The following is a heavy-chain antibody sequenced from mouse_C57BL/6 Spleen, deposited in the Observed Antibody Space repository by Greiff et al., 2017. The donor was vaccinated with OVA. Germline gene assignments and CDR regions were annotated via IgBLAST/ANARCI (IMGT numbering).Heavy chain of an antibody. V-gene: IGHV3-6*01. CDR2: ISYDGSN. D-gene: IGHD1-1*01. CDR3: AREASTDYAMDY. J-gene: IGHJ4*01. Sequence: EVQVVESGPGLVKPSQSLSLTCSVTGYSITSGYYWNWIRQFPGNKLEWMGYISYDGSNNYNPSLKNRISITRDTSKNQFFLKLNSVTTEDTATYYCAREASTDYAMDYWGQGTSVTVSS. CDR1: GYSITSGYY.